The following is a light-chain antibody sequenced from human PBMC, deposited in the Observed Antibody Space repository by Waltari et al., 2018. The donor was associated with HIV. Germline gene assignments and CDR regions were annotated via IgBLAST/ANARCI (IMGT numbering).Light chain of an antibody. CDR3: QSYDSSLSGHVV. V-gene: IGLV1-40*01. J-gene: IGLJ2*01. Sequence: QSVLTQPPSVSGAPGQRVTISCTGSSSNIGAGYDVHWYQQLPGTAPKLPIVGNGNRPSGVPDRSVASKSGTSASLAITGLQAEDEADYYCQSYDSSLSGHVVFGGGTKLTVL. CDR1: SSNIGAGYD. CDR2: GNG.